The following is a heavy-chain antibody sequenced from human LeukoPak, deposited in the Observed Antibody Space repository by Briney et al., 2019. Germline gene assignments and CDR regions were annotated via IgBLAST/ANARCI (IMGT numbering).Heavy chain of an antibody. D-gene: IGHD3-16*01. CDR1: GYTFTGYY. V-gene: IGHV1-2*02. CDR2: INPNSGGT. J-gene: IGHJ6*03. Sequence: ASVKVSCKASGYTFTGYYMHWVRQAPGQGLEWMGWINPNSGGTNYAQKFQGRVTMTRDTSISTAYMELSRLRSDDTAVYYCARVSSTRGTFGYYYYMDVWGKGTTVTVSS. CDR3: ARVSSTRGTFGYYYYMDV.